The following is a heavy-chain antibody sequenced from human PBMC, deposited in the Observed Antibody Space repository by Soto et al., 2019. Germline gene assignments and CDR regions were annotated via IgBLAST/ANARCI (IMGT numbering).Heavy chain of an antibody. V-gene: IGHV3-23*01. J-gene: IGHJ4*02. CDR1: GFTFSSYA. CDR2: ISGSGGST. Sequence: GGSLRLSCAASGFTFSSYAMSWVRQAPGKGLEWVSAISGSGGSTYYADSVKGRFTISRDNSKNTLYLQMNSLRAEDTAVYYCAKISRGGYYGSGSFNNWGQGTLVTVSS. CDR3: AKISRGGYYGSGSFNN. D-gene: IGHD3-10*01.